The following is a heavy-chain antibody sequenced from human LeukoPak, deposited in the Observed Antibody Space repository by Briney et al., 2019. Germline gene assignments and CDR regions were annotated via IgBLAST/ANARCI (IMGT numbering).Heavy chain of an antibody. J-gene: IGHJ6*03. V-gene: IGHV3-66*01. Sequence: PGGSLRLSCAASGFTVSSNYMSWVRQAPGKGLEWVSVIYSGGSTYYADSVKGRFTISRDNSKNTLYLQMNSLRAEDTAVYYCARVKDGPRRDYYMDVWGKGTTVTISS. D-gene: IGHD5-24*01. CDR1: GFTVSSNY. CDR2: IYSGGST. CDR3: ARVKDGPRRDYYMDV.